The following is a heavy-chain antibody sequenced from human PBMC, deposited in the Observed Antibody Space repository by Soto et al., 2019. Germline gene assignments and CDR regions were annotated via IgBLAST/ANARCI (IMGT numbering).Heavy chain of an antibody. D-gene: IGHD5-12*01. Sequence: EVQLVESGGGLVQPGGSLRLSCAASGFTVSSNYMSWVRQAPGKGLEWVSVIYSGGSTYYADSVKGRFTISRHNSKNTLYLQMNSLRAEDTAVYYCARSYSGYDLDYYYGMDVWGKGTTVTVSS. J-gene: IGHJ6*04. CDR1: GFTVSSNY. CDR2: IYSGGST. CDR3: ARSYSGYDLDYYYGMDV. V-gene: IGHV3-53*04.